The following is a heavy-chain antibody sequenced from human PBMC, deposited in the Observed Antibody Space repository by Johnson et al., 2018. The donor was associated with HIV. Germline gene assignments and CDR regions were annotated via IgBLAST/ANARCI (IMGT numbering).Heavy chain of an antibody. CDR3: TRDRDGVGVS. CDR2: ISYAGSNK. Sequence: QVQLVESGGGVVQPGRSLRLSCAVSGFTFNNYPMHWVRQAPGKGLEWVAVISYAGSNKYYGDSVKGRFTISRDNSRNALYLQMNSLGAEDTAVYDCTRDRDGVGVSWGQGTMVTVSS. J-gene: IGHJ3*01. CDR1: GFTFNNYP. D-gene: IGHD3-10*01. V-gene: IGHV3-30*04.